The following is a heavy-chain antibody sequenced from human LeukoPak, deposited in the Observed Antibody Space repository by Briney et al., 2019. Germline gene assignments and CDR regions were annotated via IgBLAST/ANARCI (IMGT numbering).Heavy chain of an antibody. CDR1: GGSISSYY. D-gene: IGHD6-19*01. CDR2: VYISGNT. V-gene: IGHV4-4*07. CDR3: TRGWSSAGVFDS. Sequence: SETLSLTCTVSGGSISSYYWSWIRQPAGKGLEWIGRVYISGNTDQNPSLKSRVTVSMDSSKNQFSLEMKSVTAADTAVYYCTRGWSSAGVFDSWGQGTVVTVSS. J-gene: IGHJ3*02.